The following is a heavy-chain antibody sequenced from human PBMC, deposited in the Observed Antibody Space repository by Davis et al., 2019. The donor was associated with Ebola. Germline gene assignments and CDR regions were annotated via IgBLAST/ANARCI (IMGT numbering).Heavy chain of an antibody. V-gene: IGHV3-33*08. Sequence: GGSLRLSCAASGFTFSSYWMSWVRQAPGKGLEWVAGLGSDEKDKFYADSVKGRFIVSRDNSKNTLYVEMNSLRGDDTAVYYCARFSGRTASGGFKGGMDVWGKGTTITVSS. CDR2: LGSDEKDK. CDR1: GFTFSSYW. CDR3: ARFSGRTASGGFKGGMDV. D-gene: IGHD6-13*01. J-gene: IGHJ6*04.